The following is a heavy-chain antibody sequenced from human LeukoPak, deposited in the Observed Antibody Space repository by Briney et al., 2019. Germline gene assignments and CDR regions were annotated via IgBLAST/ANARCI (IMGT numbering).Heavy chain of an antibody. CDR2: ISYDGSNK. CDR1: GFSFGNYG. CDR3: AKDPHFGDYPYYFDY. Sequence: GGSLRLSCAGTGFSFGNYGMHWVRQAPGKGLEWVAVISYDGSNKYYADPVKGRFTISRDNSKNTLYLQMNSLRAEDTAVYYCAKDPHFGDYPYYFDYWGQGTLVTVSS. V-gene: IGHV3-30*18. J-gene: IGHJ4*02. D-gene: IGHD4-17*01.